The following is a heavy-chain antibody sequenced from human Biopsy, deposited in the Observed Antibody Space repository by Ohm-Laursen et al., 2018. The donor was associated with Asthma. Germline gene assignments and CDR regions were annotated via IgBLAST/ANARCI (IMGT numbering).Heavy chain of an antibody. V-gene: IGHV4-59*08. CDR3: VRQSGYRSGWPKLLFVYYGMDV. CDR1: GGSIRSHD. Sequence: GTLSLTCAVSGGSIRSHDWTWIRLPPGKGLEYIGDVSHTGSTNYNPSLKSRVTMSLDTSKSQFSLRLTYVTAADTAQYYCVRQSGYRSGWPKLLFVYYGMDVWGSGTTVTVSS. J-gene: IGHJ6*04. D-gene: IGHD6-19*01. CDR2: VSHTGST.